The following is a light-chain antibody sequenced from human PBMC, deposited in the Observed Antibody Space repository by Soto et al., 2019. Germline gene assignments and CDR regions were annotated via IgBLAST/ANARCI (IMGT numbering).Light chain of an antibody. V-gene: IGKV1-5*01. CDR1: QSISSW. J-gene: IGKJ1*01. CDR2: DAS. Sequence: DIQMPQSPSTLSASVGHRVTITCRASQSISSWLAWYQQKPGKAPKLLIYDASSLESGVPSRFSGSGSGTEFTLTISSLQPDDFATYYCQQYNSYSWTFGQGTKVDIK. CDR3: QQYNSYSWT.